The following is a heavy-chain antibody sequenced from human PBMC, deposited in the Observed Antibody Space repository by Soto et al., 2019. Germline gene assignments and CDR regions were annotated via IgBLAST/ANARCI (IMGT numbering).Heavy chain of an antibody. V-gene: IGHV4-39*01. CDR2: IYYSGST. CDR1: GGSVSSSSYY. J-gene: IGHJ4*02. Sequence: SETLSLTCTVSGGSVSSSSYYWGWIRQPPGKGLEWIGSIYYSGSTYYNPSLKSRVTISVDTSKNQFSLKLSSVTAADTAVYYCARQPPGVGYYDFWSGYSNFDYWGQGTRVTVYS. CDR3: ARQPPGVGYYDFWSGYSNFDY. D-gene: IGHD3-3*01.